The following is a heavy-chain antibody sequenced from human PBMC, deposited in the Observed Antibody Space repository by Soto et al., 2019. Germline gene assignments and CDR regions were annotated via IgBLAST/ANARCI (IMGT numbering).Heavy chain of an antibody. D-gene: IGHD5-18*01. CDR1: GGSLSGYY. CDR3: ASAREYSYGTYYYYYGMDV. V-gene: IGHV4-34*01. J-gene: IGHJ6*02. CDR2: INHSGST. Sequence: SSETLYLTCDVYGGSLSGYYWIRIRQPSGKGLEWIGEINHSGSTNYNASLKSRVTISVDTSKNQFFLRLSSVTAADTAVYYCASAREYSYGTYYYYYGMDVWGQGTTVT.